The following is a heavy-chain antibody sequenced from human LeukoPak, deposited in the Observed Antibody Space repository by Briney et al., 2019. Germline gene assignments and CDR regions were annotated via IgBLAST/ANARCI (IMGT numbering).Heavy chain of an antibody. D-gene: IGHD1-26*01. CDR1: GYSISSSNW. CDR2: IYYSGST. J-gene: IGHJ4*02. V-gene: IGHV4-28*01. CDR3: ARIRSRKWGFDY. Sequence: PSDTLSLTCAVSGYSISSSNWWGWIRQPPGKGLEWIGYIYYSGSTNYNPSLKSRVTMSVDTSKNQFSLKLSSVTAADTAVYYCARIRSRKWGFDYWGQGTLVTVSS.